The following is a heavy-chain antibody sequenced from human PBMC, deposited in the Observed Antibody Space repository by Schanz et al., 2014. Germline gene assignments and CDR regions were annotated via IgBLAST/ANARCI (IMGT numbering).Heavy chain of an antibody. V-gene: IGHV3-23*04. CDR3: AKAGSGWSTAGYYY. J-gene: IGHJ4*02. D-gene: IGHD6-19*01. CDR1: GFTFSSYS. CDR2: ISGSGGST. Sequence: EVQLVESGGGLVKPGGSLRLSCAASGFTFSSYSMNWVRQAPGKGLEWVSAISGSGGSTYYADSVKGRFSISRENSKSILYLQMNSLRAEDTAVYYCAKAGSGWSTAGYYYWGQGTLVDVSS.